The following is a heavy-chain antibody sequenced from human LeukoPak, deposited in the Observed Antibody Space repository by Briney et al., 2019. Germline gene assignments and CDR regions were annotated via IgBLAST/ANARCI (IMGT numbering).Heavy chain of an antibody. D-gene: IGHD3-3*01. CDR2: IPYDGSDK. CDR1: GFTFSSYG. Sequence: GRSLRLSCAASGFTFSSYGMHWVRQAPGKGLEWVTFIPYDGSDKYYADSVKGRFTISRDNSKNTLYLQMNNMRTEDTAVYYCAREALEWSSPDIWGQGTTVIVSS. CDR3: AREALEWSSPDI. V-gene: IGHV3-30*03. J-gene: IGHJ3*02.